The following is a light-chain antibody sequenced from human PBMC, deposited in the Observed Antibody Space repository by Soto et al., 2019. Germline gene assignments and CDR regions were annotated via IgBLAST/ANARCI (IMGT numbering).Light chain of an antibody. Sequence: QSALTQPASVSGSPGQSVTIPCTGTSGDVGSYKLVSWYQQHPGKAPKLLIYEVVKRPSGVSNRFSGSKSGSTASLTISGLQTEDEADYYCCSFAGTRTYVFGTGTKLTVL. J-gene: IGLJ1*01. CDR3: CSFAGTRTYV. V-gene: IGLV2-23*02. CDR2: EVV. CDR1: SGDVGSYKL.